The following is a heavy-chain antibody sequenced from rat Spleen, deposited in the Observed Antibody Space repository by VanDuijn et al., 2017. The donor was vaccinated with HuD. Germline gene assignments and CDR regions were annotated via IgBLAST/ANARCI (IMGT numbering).Heavy chain of an antibody. CDR1: GFIFNYYW. CDR3: ATLEGDY. CDR2: ITNAGGGT. D-gene: IGHD1-11*01. J-gene: IGHJ2*01. Sequence: EVQLVESGGGLVQPGRSLKLSCVASGFIFNYYWMTWIRQAPGKGLEWVASITNAGGGTHYPDSVKGRFTISRDIAKSTLYLQMTSLRAEDTALYYCATLEGDYWGQGVMVTVSS. V-gene: IGHV5-31*01.